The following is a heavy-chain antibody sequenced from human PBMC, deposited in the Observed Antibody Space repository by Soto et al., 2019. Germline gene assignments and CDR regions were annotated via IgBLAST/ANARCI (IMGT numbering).Heavy chain of an antibody. V-gene: IGHV5-10-1*01. CDR1: GYKFSNYW. Sequence: PGESLKISCQVSGYKFSNYWISWVRQMPGKGLEWMGRIDPSDSYTNYSPSFQGHVTISADKSISTAYLQWSSLKASDTAMYYCARSYCSGGSCYYFDYWGQGTLVTVSS. D-gene: IGHD2-15*01. CDR2: IDPSDSYT. CDR3: ARSYCSGGSCYYFDY. J-gene: IGHJ4*02.